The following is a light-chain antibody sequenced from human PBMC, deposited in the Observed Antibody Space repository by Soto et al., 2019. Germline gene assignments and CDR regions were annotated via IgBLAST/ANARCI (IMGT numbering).Light chain of an antibody. CDR1: NSNIGSSF. CDR2: DND. Sequence: QSVLTQPPSVSAAPGQNITISCSGTNSNIGSSFVAWYQQLPGTAPKLLIYDNDKRPSGIPDRFSGSKSGTSATLAVTGLRTGDEADYYCGTWDSSLSAVFGGGTTVTVL. J-gene: IGLJ2*01. CDR3: GTWDSSLSAV. V-gene: IGLV1-51*01.